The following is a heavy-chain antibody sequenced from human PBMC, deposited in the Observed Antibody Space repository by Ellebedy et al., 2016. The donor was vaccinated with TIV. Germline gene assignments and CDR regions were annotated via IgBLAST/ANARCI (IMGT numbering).Heavy chain of an antibody. CDR1: GFTFTTFW. Sequence: GESLKISCAASGFTFTTFWMTWVRQAPGKGLEWVANINQDGSKGIYVDSVKGRFTISRDNAKNSLYLQMNSLRAEDTAVYYCARVPYWALAFDIWGQGTMVIVSS. J-gene: IGHJ3*02. CDR2: INQDGSKG. D-gene: IGHD2-15*01. CDR3: ARVPYWALAFDI. V-gene: IGHV3-7*02.